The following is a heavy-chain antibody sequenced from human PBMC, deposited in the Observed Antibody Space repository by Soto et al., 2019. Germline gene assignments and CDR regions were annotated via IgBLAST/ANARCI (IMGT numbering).Heavy chain of an antibody. D-gene: IGHD2-8*01. CDR1: GFTFSSYA. CDR2: ISYDGSNK. Sequence: LRLSCAASGFTFSSYAMHWVRQAPGKGLEWVAVISYDGSNKYYADSVKGRFTISRDNSKNTLYLQMNSLRAEDTAVYYCARGLMVYAPNYGMDVWGQGTTVTVSS. CDR3: ARGLMVYAPNYGMDV. J-gene: IGHJ6*02. V-gene: IGHV3-30-3*01.